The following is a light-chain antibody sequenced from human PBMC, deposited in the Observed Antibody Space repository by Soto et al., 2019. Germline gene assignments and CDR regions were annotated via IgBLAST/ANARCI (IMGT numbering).Light chain of an antibody. CDR1: SSDVGAYNF. J-gene: IGLJ1*01. Sequence: QSALTQPASVSGSPGQSITISCTGTSSDVGAYNFVSWYQQHPGKAPKLIIYDVNNRPSEVSNRFSGSKSGNTALLTISGLQAEDEGDYYCSSCTTGVNYVFGIGTKLTVL. CDR2: DVN. V-gene: IGLV2-14*03. CDR3: SSCTTGVNYV.